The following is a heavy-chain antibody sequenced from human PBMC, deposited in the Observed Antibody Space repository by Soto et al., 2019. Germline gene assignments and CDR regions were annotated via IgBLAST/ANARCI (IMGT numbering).Heavy chain of an antibody. CDR1: GGSFSGYY. Sequence: QVQLQQWGAGLLKPSETLSLTCAVYGGSFSGYYWSWIRQPPGKGLEWIGEINHSGSTNYNPSLRSRVTISVDPSQSQCSLELSSVAAADTAEYYSASPAGLGAEYFQHWGQGTLVTVSS. V-gene: IGHV4-34*01. CDR2: INHSGST. CDR3: ASPAGLGAEYFQH. J-gene: IGHJ1*01. D-gene: IGHD6-19*01.